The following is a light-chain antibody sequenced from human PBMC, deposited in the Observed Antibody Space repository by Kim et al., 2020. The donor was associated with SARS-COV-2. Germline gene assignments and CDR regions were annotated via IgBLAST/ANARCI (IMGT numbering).Light chain of an antibody. CDR3: QQYNNWPYT. Sequence: EIVMTQSPATLSVSPGERATLSCRASQSVSSKLAWYQQKPGQAPRFLIYAASTRATGIPARFSGSWSGTEFTLTISSLQSEDFAVYYCQQYNNWPYTFGQGTKLEI. J-gene: IGKJ2*01. CDR1: QSVSSK. V-gene: IGKV3-15*01. CDR2: AAS.